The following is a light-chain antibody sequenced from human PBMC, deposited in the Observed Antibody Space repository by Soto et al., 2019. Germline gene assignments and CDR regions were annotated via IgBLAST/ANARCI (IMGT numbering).Light chain of an antibody. CDR2: LGS. V-gene: IGKV2-28*01. Sequence: DIVMTQSPLSLPVTPGEPASISCRSSQSLLHSNGYNYLDWYLQKPGQSPQLLIYLGSNRASGVPDRFSGSGYGTDFTLKISRVEAEDVGVYYCMQALQTPYTFGQGTKLEIK. CDR3: MQALQTPYT. CDR1: QSLLHSNGYNY. J-gene: IGKJ2*01.